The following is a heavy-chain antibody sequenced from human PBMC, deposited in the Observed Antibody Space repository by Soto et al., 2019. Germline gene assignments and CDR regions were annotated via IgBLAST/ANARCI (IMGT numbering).Heavy chain of an antibody. CDR2: INHSGST. D-gene: IGHD3-3*01. CDR3: ARVGKRFGVVFNWFDP. CDR1: GGSFSNYY. J-gene: IGHJ5*02. Sequence: PSETLSLTCAVYGGSFSNYYWSWIRQPPGKGLEWIGEINHSGSTNYNPSLKSRVTISVDTSKNQFSLKLTSVTAADTAVFYCARVGKRFGVVFNWFDPWGQGTLVTVSS. V-gene: IGHV4-34*01.